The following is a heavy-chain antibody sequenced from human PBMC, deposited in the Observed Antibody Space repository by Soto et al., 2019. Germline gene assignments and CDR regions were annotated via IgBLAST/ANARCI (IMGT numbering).Heavy chain of an antibody. V-gene: IGHV3-33*01. CDR2: IWYDGSNK. CDR1: GFTFSSYG. CDR3: AREAVTKSFDY. Sequence: GGSVRLSXAASGFTFSSYGMHWVRQAPGKGLEWVAVIWYDGSNKYYADSVKGRFTISRDNSKNTLYLQMNSLRAEDTAVYYCAREAVTKSFDYWGQGTLVTVSS. J-gene: IGHJ4*02. D-gene: IGHD4-4*01.